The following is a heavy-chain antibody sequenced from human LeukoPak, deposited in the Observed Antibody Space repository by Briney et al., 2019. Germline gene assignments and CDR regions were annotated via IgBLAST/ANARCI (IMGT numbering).Heavy chain of an antibody. CDR3: AKDLCTRSGCGDGRDD. CDR2: IGPEGSDE. V-gene: IGHV3-30*02. D-gene: IGHD2-8*01. CDR1: GFTFTNYG. J-gene: IGHJ4*02. Sequence: GGSLRLSCAASGFTFTNYGMHWVRQAPGKGLEWVAFIGPEGSDESYTDSVKGRFAISRDNSKNTVYLQMSSLTVEDTATYYCAKDLCTRSGCGDGRDDSGQGTLVTVSS.